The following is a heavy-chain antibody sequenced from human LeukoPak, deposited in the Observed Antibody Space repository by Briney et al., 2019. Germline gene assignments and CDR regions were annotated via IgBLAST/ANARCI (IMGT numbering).Heavy chain of an antibody. D-gene: IGHD3-10*01. Sequence: ASVTVSCKASEYTFTAYYVHWVRQAPGQGLEWMGWINPRSGGTNYAQKFLGRVIMSRDTSISTAYMDLRRLRSDDTAVYYCARDWAFGDLFLPYWGQGTLVTVSS. CDR1: EYTFTAYY. J-gene: IGHJ4*02. CDR3: ARDWAFGDLFLPY. CDR2: INPRSGGT. V-gene: IGHV1-2*02.